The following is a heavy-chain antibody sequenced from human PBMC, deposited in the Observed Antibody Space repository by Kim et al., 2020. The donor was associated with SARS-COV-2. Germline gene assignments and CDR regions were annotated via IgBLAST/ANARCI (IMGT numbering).Heavy chain of an antibody. D-gene: IGHD6-19*01. V-gene: IGHV3-20*03. CDR3: ARGRKQWLTYYYYYGMDV. J-gene: IGHJ6*02. Sequence: SVKGRLTISRDNAKNSLYLQRNSLRAEDTALYYCARGRKQWLTYYYYYGMDVWGQGTTVTVSS.